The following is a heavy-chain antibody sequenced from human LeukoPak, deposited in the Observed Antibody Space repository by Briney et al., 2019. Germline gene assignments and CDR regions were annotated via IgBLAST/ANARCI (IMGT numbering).Heavy chain of an antibody. CDR2: ISGSGGST. D-gene: IGHD2-2*01. V-gene: IGHV3-23*01. CDR1: GFTFSSYA. J-gene: IGHJ4*02. CDR3: AKEAVYVIVVVPAALDY. Sequence: GGSLRLSCAASGFTFSSYAMSWVRQAPGKGLEWVSAISGSGGSTYYVDSVKGRFTISRDNSKNTLYLQMNSLRAEDTAVYYCAKEAVYVIVVVPAALDYWGQGTLVTVSS.